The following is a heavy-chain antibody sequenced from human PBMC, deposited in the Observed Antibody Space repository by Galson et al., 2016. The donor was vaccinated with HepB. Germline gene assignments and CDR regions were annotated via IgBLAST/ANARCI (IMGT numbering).Heavy chain of an antibody. CDR1: GGSVSSGGYS. CDR2: IYHSGRT. Sequence: TLSLTCAVSGGSVSSGGYSWTWIRQSPGKGLEWIGSIYHSGRTSYNPSLKSPVTLSIDRSKNQFSLKLSSVTAADTAFYYCARARAGNDNSRSRFGGVFDYWGQGTLVTVSS. D-gene: IGHD4-11*01. V-gene: IGHV4-30-2*06. J-gene: IGHJ4*02. CDR3: ARARAGNDNSRSRFGGVFDY.